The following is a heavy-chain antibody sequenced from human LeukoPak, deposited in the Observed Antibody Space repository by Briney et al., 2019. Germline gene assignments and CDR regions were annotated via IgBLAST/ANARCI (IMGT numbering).Heavy chain of an antibody. Sequence: GGSLRLSCAASGFTFNTYAMYWVRQAPGKGLEWVAVIWYDGSNKNYADSVKGRFTISRDNSKNTLYMQVNSLRAEDTAVYYCARGAYCSGNCPGGFYIWGQGTMVTVSS. CDR1: GFTFNTYA. CDR2: IWYDGSNK. D-gene: IGHD2-21*02. J-gene: IGHJ3*02. CDR3: ARGAYCSGNCPGGFYI. V-gene: IGHV3-33*01.